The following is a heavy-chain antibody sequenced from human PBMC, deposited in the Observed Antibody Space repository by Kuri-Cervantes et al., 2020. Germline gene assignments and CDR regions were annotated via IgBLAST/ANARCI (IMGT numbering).Heavy chain of an antibody. CDR1: EFTVRSNF. V-gene: IGHV3-66*01. Sequence: GESLKISCAASEFTVRSNFMSWVRQAPGKGLEWVSVLYSDGSTYYADSVKGRFTISRDSSKNTLYLQMNSLRAEDTAVYYCARELGRGVISPYLDYWGQGILVTVSS. D-gene: IGHD3-10*01. CDR2: LYSDGST. J-gene: IGHJ4*02. CDR3: ARELGRGVISPYLDY.